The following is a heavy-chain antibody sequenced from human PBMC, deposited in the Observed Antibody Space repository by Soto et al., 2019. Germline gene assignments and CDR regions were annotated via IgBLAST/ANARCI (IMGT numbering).Heavy chain of an antibody. CDR2: IYYSGST. Sequence: TSETLSLTCTVSGGSISSSSYYWGWIRQPPGKGLEWIGSIYYSGSTYYNPSLKSRVTISVDTSKNQFSLKLSSVTAADTAVYYCARHPDYDILTGDIDYWGQGTLVTVSS. J-gene: IGHJ4*02. D-gene: IGHD3-9*01. V-gene: IGHV4-39*01. CDR1: GGSISSSSYY. CDR3: ARHPDYDILTGDIDY.